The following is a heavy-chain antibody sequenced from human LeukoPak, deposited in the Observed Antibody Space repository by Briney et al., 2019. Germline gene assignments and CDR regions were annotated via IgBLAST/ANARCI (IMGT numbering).Heavy chain of an antibody. V-gene: IGHV4-4*07. CDR3: ARGRYCSADICTGGDSFDI. J-gene: IGHJ3*02. D-gene: IGHD2-15*01. CDR1: GGSISSYY. Sequence: PSETLPLTCTVSGGSISSYYWSWIRQPAGKGLEWIGRKYARGSSNYNPPVQSRVTMSVDTSKNQFSLKLRSVTAADTAVYYCARGRYCSADICTGGDSFDIWGQGTMVSVS. CDR2: KYARGSS.